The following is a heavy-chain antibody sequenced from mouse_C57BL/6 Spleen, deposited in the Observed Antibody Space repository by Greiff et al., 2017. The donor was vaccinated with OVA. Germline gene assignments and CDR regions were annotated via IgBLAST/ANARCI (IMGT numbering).Heavy chain of an antibody. J-gene: IGHJ4*01. CDR2: IYPGNSDT. D-gene: IGHD2-4*01. CDR3: TRFDYDGAMDY. Sequence: EVQLQQSGTVLARPGASVKMSCKTSGYTFTSYWMHWVKQRPGQGLEWIGAIYPGNSDTSYNQKFKGKAKLTAVTYASPAYMELSSLTNEDSAVYYCTRFDYDGAMDYWGQGTSVTVSS. V-gene: IGHV1-5*01. CDR1: GYTFTSYW.